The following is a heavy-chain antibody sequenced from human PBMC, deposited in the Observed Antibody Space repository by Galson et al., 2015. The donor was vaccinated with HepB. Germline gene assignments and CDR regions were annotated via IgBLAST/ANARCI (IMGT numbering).Heavy chain of an antibody. Sequence: SLRLSCAASGFTFSRFTMNWVRHVPGKGLEWVSSISWGSNYIYYEDSVKGRFTISRDNAKNSLLLQVSSLRVEDTAVYYCARQVGFTAGSYDYWGQGTLVTVSS. J-gene: IGHJ4*02. CDR1: GFTFSRFT. CDR3: ARQVGFTAGSYDY. V-gene: IGHV3-21*01. D-gene: IGHD6-19*01. CDR2: ISWGSNYI.